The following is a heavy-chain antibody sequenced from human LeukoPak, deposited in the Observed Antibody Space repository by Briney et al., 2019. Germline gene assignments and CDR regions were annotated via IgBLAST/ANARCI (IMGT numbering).Heavy chain of an antibody. Sequence: GSSVEVSCKASGGTFSSYAISWVRQAPGQGLEWMGRIIPIFGTANYAQKFQGRVTITTDESTSTAYMELSSLRSEDTAVYYCASCSTSCYLGYYYYYMDVWGKGTTVTVSS. CDR2: IIPIFGTA. V-gene: IGHV1-69*05. D-gene: IGHD2-2*01. CDR3: ASCSTSCYLGYYYYYMDV. J-gene: IGHJ6*03. CDR1: GGTFSSYA.